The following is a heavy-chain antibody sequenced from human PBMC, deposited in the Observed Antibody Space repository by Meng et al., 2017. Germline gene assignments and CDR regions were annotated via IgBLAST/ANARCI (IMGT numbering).Heavy chain of an antibody. J-gene: IGHJ3*02. CDR1: GFTFSSYG. D-gene: IGHD5-12*01. Sequence: GESLKISCAASGFTFSSYGMHWVRQAPGKGLEWVAVIWYDGSNKYYADSVKGRFTISRDNSKNTLYLQMNSLRAEDTAVYYCARGSLSGYAGDAFDIWGQGTMATVSS. V-gene: IGHV3-33*01. CDR3: ARGSLSGYAGDAFDI. CDR2: IWYDGSNK.